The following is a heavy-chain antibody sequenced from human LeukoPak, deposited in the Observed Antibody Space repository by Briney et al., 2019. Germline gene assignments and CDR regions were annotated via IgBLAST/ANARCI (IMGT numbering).Heavy chain of an antibody. CDR1: GGSISSSGYY. Sequence: PSETLSLTCTVSGGSISSSGYYWGWIRRPPGKGLEWIGSIYHSGSTYYNPSLKSRVTISVDTSKNQFSLKLSSVTAADTAVYYCASYPYGDLRYNAFDIWGQGTMVTVSS. CDR2: IYHSGST. V-gene: IGHV4-39*01. CDR3: ASYPYGDLRYNAFDI. J-gene: IGHJ3*02. D-gene: IGHD4-17*01.